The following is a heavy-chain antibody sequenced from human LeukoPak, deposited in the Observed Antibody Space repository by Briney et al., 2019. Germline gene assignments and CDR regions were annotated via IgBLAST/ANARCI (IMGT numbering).Heavy chain of an antibody. Sequence: GGSLRLSCAASGFTFSSYAMHWVRQAPGKGLEWVAFIRYDGNDTYYADSVKGRFTTSRDNSKNIVFLQMNSLRADDTAVYYCAKDQAGAWGQGTLVTVSS. CDR3: AKDQAGA. D-gene: IGHD1-26*01. V-gene: IGHV3-30*02. CDR2: IRYDGNDT. J-gene: IGHJ5*02. CDR1: GFTFSSYA.